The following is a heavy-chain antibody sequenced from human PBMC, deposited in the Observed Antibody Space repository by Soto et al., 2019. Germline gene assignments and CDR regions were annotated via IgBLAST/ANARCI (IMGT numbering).Heavy chain of an antibody. CDR3: ASHNYGGHHFDY. CDR2: IYPGDSDT. V-gene: IGHV5-51*01. CDR1: GSSVTSYW. Sequence: ESLKISCKRSGSSVTSYWIGWVGQMPGKGLEWMGIIYPGDSDTRYSPSFQGQVTISADKSISTAYLQWSSLKASDTAMYYRASHNYGGHHFDYWGQGTLVTVSS. J-gene: IGHJ4*02. D-gene: IGHD4-17*01.